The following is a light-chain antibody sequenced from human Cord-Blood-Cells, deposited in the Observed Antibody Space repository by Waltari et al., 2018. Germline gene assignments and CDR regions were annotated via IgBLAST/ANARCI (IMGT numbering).Light chain of an antibody. Sequence: DIQMTQSHSTLSASVGDRVTITCRASQSISSWLAWYQQKPGKAPKLLIYDASSLESGVPSRFSGSGSGTEFTLTISSLQPDDFATYYCQQYNSYSQITFGQGTRLEIK. V-gene: IGKV1-5*01. J-gene: IGKJ5*01. CDR2: DAS. CDR1: QSISSW. CDR3: QQYNSYSQIT.